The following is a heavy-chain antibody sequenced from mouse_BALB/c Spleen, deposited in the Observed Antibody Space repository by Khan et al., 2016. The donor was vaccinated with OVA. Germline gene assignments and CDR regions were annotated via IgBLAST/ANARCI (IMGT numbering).Heavy chain of an antibody. CDR1: GYTFANYW. CDR3: TSLGSSYGTAFDY. Sequence: VQLQESGAELAKPGASVKLSCKASGYTFANYWMHWVKQRPGQGLDWIGYINPSTGYTDYNQTSKDKATLTADKSSRTAYMQLSSLPSEDSAVYCCTSLGSSYGTAFDYWGQGTALTVSS. CDR2: INPSTGYT. V-gene: IGHV1-7*01. J-gene: IGHJ2*01. D-gene: IGHD1-1*01.